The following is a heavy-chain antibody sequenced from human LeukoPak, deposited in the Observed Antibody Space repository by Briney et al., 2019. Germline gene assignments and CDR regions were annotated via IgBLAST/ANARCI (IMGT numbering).Heavy chain of an antibody. J-gene: IGHJ4*02. Sequence: SETLSLTCTVSGGSISSSSYYWGWIRQPPGKGLEWIGSIYYSGSTYYNPSLKSRVTISVDTSKNQFSLKLSSVIAADTAVYYCATYRSGYYAVPFDYWGQGTLITVSS. CDR1: GGSISSSSYY. CDR2: IYYSGST. CDR3: ATYRSGYYAVPFDY. D-gene: IGHD3-3*01. V-gene: IGHV4-39*01.